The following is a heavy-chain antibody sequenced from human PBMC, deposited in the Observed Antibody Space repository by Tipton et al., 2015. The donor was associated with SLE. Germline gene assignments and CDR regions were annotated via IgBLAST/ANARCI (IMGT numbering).Heavy chain of an antibody. J-gene: IGHJ6*03. CDR3: ARGGEYGSSWYPRNYYYMDV. D-gene: IGHD6-13*01. V-gene: IGHV4-39*07. CDR1: GDSISSSSYY. Sequence: TLSLTCIVSGDSISSSSYYWGWIRQPPGKGLEWVGTVYYTGNTFYNPSLKSRVTISVDTSKNQFSLNLSSVTAADTAVYYCARGGEYGSSWYPRNYYYMDVWGKGTTVTVSS. CDR2: VYYTGNT.